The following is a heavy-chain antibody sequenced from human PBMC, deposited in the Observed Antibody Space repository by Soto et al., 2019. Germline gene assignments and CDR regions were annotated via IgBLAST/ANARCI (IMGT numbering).Heavy chain of an antibody. CDR1: GFTVSDVY. V-gene: IGHV3-53*05. Sequence: GGSLRLSCAASGFTVSDVYMSWVRQAPGKGLEWVSVIYSASGTHYAAGTYYADSVKGRFTISRDNSKNTLFLEMNSLRAEDTAVYYCARANPNWNRNDMDVWGQGTSVTVSS. J-gene: IGHJ6*02. D-gene: IGHD1-1*01. CDR3: ARANPNWNRNDMDV. CDR2: IYSASGTHYAAGT.